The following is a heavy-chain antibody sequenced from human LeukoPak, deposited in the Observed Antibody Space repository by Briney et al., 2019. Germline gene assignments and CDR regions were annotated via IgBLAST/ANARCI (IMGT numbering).Heavy chain of an antibody. CDR1: GFTFDDYD. V-gene: IGHV3-74*01. Sequence: GGSLRLSCAASGFTFDDYDMSWVRQAPGKGLVWVSRINSDGSSTSYADSVKGRFTISRDNAKNTLYLQMNSLRAEDTAVYYCAIPLYGEVDASPDYWGQGTLVTVSS. J-gene: IGHJ4*02. D-gene: IGHD4-17*01. CDR3: AIPLYGEVDASPDY. CDR2: INSDGSST.